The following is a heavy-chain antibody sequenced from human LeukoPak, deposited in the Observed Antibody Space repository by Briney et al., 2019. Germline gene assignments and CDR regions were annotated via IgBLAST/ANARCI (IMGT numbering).Heavy chain of an antibody. D-gene: IGHD3-10*01. Sequence: GGSLRLSCAASGFTFSSYGMHWVRQAPGKGLEWVAVISYDGSNKYYADSVKGRFTISRDNSKNTLYLQMNSLRAEDTAVYYCAKDLHYGSGSYPNWFDPWGQGTLVTVSS. J-gene: IGHJ5*02. CDR2: ISYDGSNK. CDR3: AKDLHYGSGSYPNWFDP. CDR1: GFTFSSYG. V-gene: IGHV3-30*18.